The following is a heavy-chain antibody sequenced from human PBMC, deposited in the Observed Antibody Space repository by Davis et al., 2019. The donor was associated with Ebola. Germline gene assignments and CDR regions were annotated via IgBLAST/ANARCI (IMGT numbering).Heavy chain of an antibody. CDR2: IKQDGSEK. J-gene: IGHJ3*02. Sequence: PGGSLRLSCAGSGFSTSNYWMSWVRQAPGKGLEWVANIKQDGSEKLYVDSVKGRFTISRDNAKDSLYLQMNSLRDEDTAVYYCASLYSSGWLYHDAFDIWGQGTMVTVSS. D-gene: IGHD6-19*01. V-gene: IGHV3-7*03. CDR1: GFSTSNYW. CDR3: ASLYSSGWLYHDAFDI.